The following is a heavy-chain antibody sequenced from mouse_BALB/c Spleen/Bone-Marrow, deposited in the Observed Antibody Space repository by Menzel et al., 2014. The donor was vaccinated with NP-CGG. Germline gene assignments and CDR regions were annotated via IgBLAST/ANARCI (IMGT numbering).Heavy chain of an antibody. J-gene: IGHJ2*01. CDR2: IRLKSNNYAT. CDR1: GFTFSNYW. D-gene: IGHD1-1*01. V-gene: IGHV6-6*02. Sequence: EVTLVESGGGLVQPGGSMKLSCVASGFTFSNYWMNWVRQSPEKGLEWVAEIRLKSNNYATHYAESVKGRFTISRDDSKSSVYLQMNNLRAEDTGIYYCTGSDYWGQGTTLIVSS. CDR3: TGSDY.